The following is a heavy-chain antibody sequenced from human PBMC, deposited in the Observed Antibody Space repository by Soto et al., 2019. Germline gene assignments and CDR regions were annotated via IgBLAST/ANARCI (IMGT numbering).Heavy chain of an antibody. Sequence: GWSLRLSCASSVFTFSSYSMNWVRQAPGKGLEWVSSISSSSSYIYYADSVKGRFTISRDNAKNSLYLQMNSLRAEDTAVYYRARGPFGEYCSGGSCYSLWRNWFDPWGQGTLVTVSS. CDR2: ISSSSSYI. V-gene: IGHV3-21*01. D-gene: IGHD2-15*01. CDR3: ARGPFGEYCSGGSCYSLWRNWFDP. J-gene: IGHJ5*02. CDR1: VFTFSSYS.